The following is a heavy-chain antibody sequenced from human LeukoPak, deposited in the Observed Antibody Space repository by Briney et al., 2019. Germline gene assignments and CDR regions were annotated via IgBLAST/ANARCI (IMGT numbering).Heavy chain of an antibody. D-gene: IGHD4-17*01. V-gene: IGHV4-61*02. J-gene: IGHJ4*02. Sequence: SETLSLTCTVSGGSISSGSYYWSWIRQSAGKGREWIGRVYTSGSTNYNPSLKSRVTISVDASKNQFSLKLSSVTAADTAVYYCARASNYGPYSLWGQGTLVTVSS. CDR3: ARASNYGPYSL. CDR1: GGSISSGSYY. CDR2: VYTSGST.